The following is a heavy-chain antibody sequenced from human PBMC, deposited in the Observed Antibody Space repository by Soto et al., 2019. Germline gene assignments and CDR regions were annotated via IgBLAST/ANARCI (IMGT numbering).Heavy chain of an antibody. V-gene: IGHV4-39*01. CDR1: GDSISSRSYY. CDR2: IYYSGST. Sequence: SEPLSLTCTVTGDSISSRSYYWCWIRQPPGKGLEWIGSIYYSGSTYNNPSLRSRVSMSIDTSKDQFSLKLKSVTAADTALYFCARQRTSVVPKAYFAGWGTGSPVTVSS. D-gene: IGHD1-26*01. J-gene: IGHJ6*04. CDR3: ARQRTSVVPKAYFAG.